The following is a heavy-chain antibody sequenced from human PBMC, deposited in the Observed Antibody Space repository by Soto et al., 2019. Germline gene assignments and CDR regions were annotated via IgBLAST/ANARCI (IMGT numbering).Heavy chain of an antibody. Sequence: GSLRLSCAASGFTFSSYAMSWVRQAPGKGLEWVSAISGSGGSTYYADSVKGRFTISRDNSKNTLYLQMNSLKASDTAMYYCARPAGYYYYGMDVWGQGTTVTVSS. CDR2: ISGSGGST. V-gene: IGHV3-23*01. CDR1: GFTFSSYA. J-gene: IGHJ6*02. CDR3: ARPAGYYYYGMDV.